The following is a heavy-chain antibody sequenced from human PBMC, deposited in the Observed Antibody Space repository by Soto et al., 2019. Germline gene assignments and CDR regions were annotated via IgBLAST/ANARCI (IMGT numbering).Heavy chain of an antibody. CDR3: AHSVVAGLGYYFEY. D-gene: IGHD6-19*01. CDR2: IYWDDDK. Sequence: QITLKESGPTLVKPTQTLTLTCTFSGFSLSSTRVAVGWIRQPPGKALEWLALIYWDDDKRYSPFLKSRLTTTKDTSKNQVVLTMTNMDPVDTATYYCAHSVVAGLGYYFEYWGQGTLVTVSS. J-gene: IGHJ4*02. CDR1: GFSLSSTRVA. V-gene: IGHV2-5*02.